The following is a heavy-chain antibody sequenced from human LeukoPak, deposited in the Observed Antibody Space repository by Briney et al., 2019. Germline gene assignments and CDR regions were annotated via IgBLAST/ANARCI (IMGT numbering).Heavy chain of an antibody. CDR2: VYYNGDT. CDR1: GGSISSSGSY. CDR3: ARLLSPGWFDP. D-gene: IGHD2/OR15-2a*01. J-gene: IGHJ5*02. V-gene: IGHV4-39*01. Sequence: SETLSLTCTVSGGSISSSGSYWAWIRQPPGKGLEWIANVYYNGDTYYNSSLNSRLTISADTSKNQFSLNLRSVTAADTAVYYCARLLSPGWFDPWGQGTLVTASS.